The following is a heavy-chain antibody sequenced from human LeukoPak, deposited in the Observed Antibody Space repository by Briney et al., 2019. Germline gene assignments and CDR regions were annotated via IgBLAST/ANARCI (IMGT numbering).Heavy chain of an antibody. D-gene: IGHD4-23*01. Sequence: GGSLRLSFAASGFTFSSYALHWVRQAQGKGLEYVSAISSNGGSTYYANSVKGRFTISRDNSKNTLYLQMGSLRAEDMAVYYCARAGTVGDDAFDIWGQGTMVTVSS. CDR2: ISSNGGST. CDR3: ARAGTVGDDAFDI. J-gene: IGHJ3*02. CDR1: GFTFSSYA. V-gene: IGHV3-64*01.